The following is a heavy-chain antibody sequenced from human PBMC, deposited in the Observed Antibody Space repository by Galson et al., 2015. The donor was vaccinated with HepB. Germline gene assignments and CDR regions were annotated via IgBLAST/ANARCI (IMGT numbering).Heavy chain of an antibody. V-gene: IGHV2-5*02. CDR2: IFWDDDQ. CDR3: AHMDLGLTSFAY. D-gene: IGHD3/OR15-3a*01. Sequence: ALVKPTQTLTLTCTFSGFSLNPRGVGVGWIRQPPGKALEWLALIFWDDDQRYTPLLKSRLSVTKDTSKNQVVLKLTSVDPVDTATYYCAHMDLGLTSFAYWGQGTLVTVSS. J-gene: IGHJ4*02. CDR1: GFSLNPRGVG.